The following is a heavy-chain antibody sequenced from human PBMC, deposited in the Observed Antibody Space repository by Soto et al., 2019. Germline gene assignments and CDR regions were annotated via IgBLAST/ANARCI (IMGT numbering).Heavy chain of an antibody. Sequence: GGSMRHSKASSELNISCYIMNLVRQNPGKGLEWVSYITSSSSRIYYADFVKGRFTISRDNARYSLYLQMDSLRVEDTAVYYCTRDPHAIDYWGQGTVVTVSS. V-gene: IGHV3-48*01. CDR2: ITSSSSRI. D-gene: IGHD2-8*01. J-gene: IGHJ4*02. CDR3: TRDPHAIDY. CDR1: ELNISCYI.